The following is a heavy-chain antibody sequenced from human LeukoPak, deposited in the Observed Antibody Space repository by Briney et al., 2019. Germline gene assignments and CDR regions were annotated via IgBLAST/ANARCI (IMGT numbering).Heavy chain of an antibody. CDR1: GGSISSSSYY. V-gene: IGHV4-39*01. CDR2: IYYSGST. J-gene: IGHJ4*02. CDR3: ARIAVAGNIDY. Sequence: SETPSLTCTVSGGSISSSSYYWGWIRQPPGKGLEWIGSIYYSGSTYYNPSLKSRVTISVDTSKNQFSLKLSSVTAADTAVYYCARIAVAGNIDYWGQGTLVTVSS. D-gene: IGHD6-19*01.